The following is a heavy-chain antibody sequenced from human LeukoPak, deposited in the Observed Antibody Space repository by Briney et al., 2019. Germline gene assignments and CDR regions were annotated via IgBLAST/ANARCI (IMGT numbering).Heavy chain of an antibody. D-gene: IGHD3-16*01. Sequence: GGSLKISCQGSGYSFSSFWVGWVRQTPGKGLEWMGVVYPDDSAARYSPSFQGQITFSADKSLDTAYLQWSSLRASDTGIYFCARSRVWGDSRWAFDYCGQGTPGTVSS. CDR3: ARSRVWGDSRWAFDY. CDR1: GYSFSSFW. V-gene: IGHV5-51*01. J-gene: IGHJ4*02. CDR2: VYPDDSAA.